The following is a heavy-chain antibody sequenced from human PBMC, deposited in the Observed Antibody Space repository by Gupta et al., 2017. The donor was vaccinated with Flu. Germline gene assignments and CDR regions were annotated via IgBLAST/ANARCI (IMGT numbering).Heavy chain of an antibody. J-gene: IGHJ3*02. CDR2: ISSSSSYI. CDR3: ARDGGQQLAKDAFDI. V-gene: IGHV3-21*01. D-gene: IGHD6-13*01. Sequence: EVQLVESGGGLVKPGGSLSLSCAASGFAFSIYRINWVRQAPGKGLEWVSSISSSSSYIYYADSVKGRFTISRDNAKNSLYLQMNSLRAEDTAVYYCARDGGQQLAKDAFDIWGQGTMVTVSS. CDR1: GFAFSIYR.